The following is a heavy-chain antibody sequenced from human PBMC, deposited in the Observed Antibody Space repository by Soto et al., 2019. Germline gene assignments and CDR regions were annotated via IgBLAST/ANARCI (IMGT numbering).Heavy chain of an antibody. D-gene: IGHD3-10*01. J-gene: IGHJ4*02. CDR2: INSDGSST. CDR1: GFTFSSYW. Sequence: EVQLVESGGGLVQPGGSLSLSCAASGFTFSSYWMHWVRQAPGKGLVWVSRINSDGSSTSYADSVKGRFTISRDNAKNTLYLQMNSLRAEDTAVYYCARVWLGTNGFDYWGQGTLVTVSS. CDR3: ARVWLGTNGFDY. V-gene: IGHV3-74*01.